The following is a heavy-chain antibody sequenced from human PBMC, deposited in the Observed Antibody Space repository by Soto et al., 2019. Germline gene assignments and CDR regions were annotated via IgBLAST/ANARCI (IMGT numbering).Heavy chain of an antibody. CDR2: IYYSGRN. CDR1: GGSISSGGYY. CDR3: ASDGYCSGGSCYRDAFDI. Sequence: QVQLQESGPGLVKPSHTLSLTCTVSGGSISSGGYYWSWIRQHPGQDLEWIGYIYYSGRNYYNPSLKSRVTISVDTSKNQFSLKLSSVTAADTAVYYCASDGYCSGGSCYRDAFDIWGQGTMVTVSS. D-gene: IGHD2-15*01. J-gene: IGHJ3*02. V-gene: IGHV4-31*03.